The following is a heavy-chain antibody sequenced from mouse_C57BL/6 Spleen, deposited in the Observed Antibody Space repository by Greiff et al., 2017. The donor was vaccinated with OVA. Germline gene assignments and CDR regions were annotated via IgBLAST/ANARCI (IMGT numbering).Heavy chain of an antibody. J-gene: IGHJ4*01. CDR2: INPNNGGT. Sequence: VQLQQSGPELVKPGASVKISCKASGYTFTDYYMNWVKQSHGKSLEWIGDINPNNGGTSYNQKFKGKATLTVDKSSSTAYMELRSLTSEDSAVYNCVKQYYNYGNAMWYWGQGTSVTVAS. CDR1: GYTFTDYY. V-gene: IGHV1-26*01. CDR3: VKQYYNYGNAMWY. D-gene: IGHD2-12*01.